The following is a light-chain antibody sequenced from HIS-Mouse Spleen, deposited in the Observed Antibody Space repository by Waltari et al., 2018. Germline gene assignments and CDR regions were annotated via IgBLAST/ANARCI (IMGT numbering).Light chain of an antibody. J-gene: IGLJ3*02. CDR3: YSAADNTLEV. V-gene: IGLV3-27*01. CDR2: KDS. Sequence: SYELTQPSSVSVSPGQTARITCSGDVLAKTYARWFQQKPGQAPVLVIYKDSERPSGIPERFSGSSSGTTVTLTISGAQVEDEADYYCYSAADNTLEVFGGGTKLTVL. CDR1: VLAKTY.